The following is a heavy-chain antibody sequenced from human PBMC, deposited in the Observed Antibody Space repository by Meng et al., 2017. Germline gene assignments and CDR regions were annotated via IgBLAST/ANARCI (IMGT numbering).Heavy chain of an antibody. CDR3: ARGRRIAVYKVFDP. J-gene: IGHJ5*02. Sequence: QGPEQQWGAGLLKPSETLSLPCAVEGCSFSGYHWRWIRQPPGKGLEWIGEINHSGSTNYNPSLKSRVTISVDTSKNQFSLKLSSVTAADTAVYYCARGRRIAVYKVFDPWGQGTLVTVSS. CDR2: INHSGST. CDR1: GCSFSGYH. D-gene: IGHD6-19*01. V-gene: IGHV4-34*01.